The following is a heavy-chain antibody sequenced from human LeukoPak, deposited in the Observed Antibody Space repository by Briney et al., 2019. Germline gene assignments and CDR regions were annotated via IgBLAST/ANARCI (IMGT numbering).Heavy chain of an antibody. CDR2: ISGNGCST. CDR3: TRFRGSGSSTLYSFDY. D-gene: IGHD3-10*01. V-gene: IGHV3-23*01. J-gene: IGHJ4*02. CDR1: GSTFSSYA. Sequence: GGSLRLSCAASGSTFSSYAMSWVRQAPGKGLEWVSAISGNGCSTYYAASVKGRFTISRDNSKHMLYLQMNSMRAEDTAVYYCTRFRGSGSSTLYSFDYWGQGSLVTVAP.